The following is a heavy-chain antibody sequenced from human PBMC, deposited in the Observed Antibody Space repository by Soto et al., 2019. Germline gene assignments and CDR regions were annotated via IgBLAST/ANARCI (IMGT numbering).Heavy chain of an antibody. CDR2: IKESGFA. D-gene: IGHD6-19*01. J-gene: IGHJ4*02. V-gene: IGHV4-34*01. Sequence: SETLSLTCGVYNGSFSDYFWNWIRQPPGKGLEWIGEIKESGFATYNPSLKRRVTMSVDTANNQFSPKVTSVTAADTAVYYCARGKSSGPLYYFDTWGQRTLVTVSS. CDR3: ARGKSSGPLYYFDT. CDR1: NGSFSDYF.